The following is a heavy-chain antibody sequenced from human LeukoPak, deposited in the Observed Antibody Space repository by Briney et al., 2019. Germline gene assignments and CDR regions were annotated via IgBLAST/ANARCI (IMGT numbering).Heavy chain of an antibody. V-gene: IGHV3-23*01. CDR1: GFTFSSYA. CDR3: AKGFSPKRFLEWLIADY. D-gene: IGHD3-3*01. J-gene: IGHJ4*02. CDR2: ISGSGGST. Sequence: PGGSLRLSCAASGFTFSSYAMSWVRQAPGKGLEWVSAISGSGGSTYYADSVKGRFTISRDNSKNTLYLQMNSLRAEDTAVYYCAKGFSPKRFLEWLIADYWGQGTLVTVSS.